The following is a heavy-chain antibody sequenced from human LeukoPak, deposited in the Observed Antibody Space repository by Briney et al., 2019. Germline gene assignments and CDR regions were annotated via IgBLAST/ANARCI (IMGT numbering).Heavy chain of an antibody. J-gene: IGHJ4*02. V-gene: IGHV4-61*02. Sequence: SETLSLTCTVSGGSISSGSYYWSWIRQPAGKGLEWIGRIYTSGSTNYNPSLKSRVTISVDTSKNQFSLNLTSVTAADTAVYYCARDQIGYGLDYWGQGTLVTVSS. D-gene: IGHD5-18*01. CDR2: IYTSGST. CDR3: ARDQIGYGLDY. CDR1: GGSISSGSYY.